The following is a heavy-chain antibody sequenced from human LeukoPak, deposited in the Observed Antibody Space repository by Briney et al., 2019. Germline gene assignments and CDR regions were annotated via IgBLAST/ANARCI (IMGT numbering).Heavy chain of an antibody. Sequence: PSETLSLTCTVSGGSISSYYWSWIRQPPGKGLGWIGYIYYSGSTNYNPSLKSRVTISVDTSKNQFSLKLSSVTAADTAVYYCARGAPRGYSYGRGGGYFDYWGQGTLVTVSS. CDR2: IYYSGST. CDR1: GGSISSYY. J-gene: IGHJ4*02. V-gene: IGHV4-59*01. CDR3: ARGAPRGYSYGRGGGYFDY. D-gene: IGHD5-18*01.